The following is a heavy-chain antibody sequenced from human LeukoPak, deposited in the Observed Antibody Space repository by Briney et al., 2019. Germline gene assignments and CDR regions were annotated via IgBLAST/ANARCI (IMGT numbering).Heavy chain of an antibody. CDR3: ARATPGGLHGYSFDY. J-gene: IGHJ4*02. CDR2: MNPNSGNT. Sequence: ASVTVSCKASGYTFKNYDINWVRQATGQGLEWMGWMNPNSGNTGFAQKFQDRVSMTRDTSINTAYMELTSLRSGDTAVYYCARATPGGLHGYSFDYWGQGTVVTV. CDR1: GYTFKNYD. V-gene: IGHV1-8*02. D-gene: IGHD5-24*01.